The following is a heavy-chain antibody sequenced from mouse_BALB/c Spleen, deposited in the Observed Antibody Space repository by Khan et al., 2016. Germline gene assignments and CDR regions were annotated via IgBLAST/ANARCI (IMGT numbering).Heavy chain of an antibody. CDR3: TINTTRAMDY. CDR2: ISTYNGIT. J-gene: IGHJ4*01. D-gene: IGHD1-1*01. CDR1: GYTFTDYA. V-gene: IGHV1S137*01. Sequence: VQLQESGPEVVRPGVSVKISCKGSGYTFTDYAMHWVKQSHAKSLEWIGVISTYNGITNYNHKFKGKATMTVDKYSSTAYMELARLTSEDSAIYYCTINTTRAMDYGSQATSVTVSS.